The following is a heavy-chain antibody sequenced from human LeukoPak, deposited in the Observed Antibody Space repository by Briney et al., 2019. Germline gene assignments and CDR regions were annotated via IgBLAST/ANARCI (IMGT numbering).Heavy chain of an antibody. CDR2: IIPIFGTA. CDR3: ASALLAAADYYYMDV. V-gene: IGHV1-69*06. D-gene: IGHD6-13*01. Sequence: ASVKVSCKASGGALSSYAISWVRQAPGQGLEWMGGIIPIFGTANYAQKFQGRVTITADKSTSTAYMELSSLRSEDTAVYYCASALLAAADYYYMDVWGKGTTATVSS. J-gene: IGHJ6*03. CDR1: GGALSSYA.